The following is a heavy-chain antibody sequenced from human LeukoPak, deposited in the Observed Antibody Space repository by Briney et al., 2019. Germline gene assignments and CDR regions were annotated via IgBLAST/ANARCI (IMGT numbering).Heavy chain of an antibody. D-gene: IGHD2-2*02. CDR2: IFYSGNT. V-gene: IGHV4-59*01. Sequence: SETLSLTCIVSGGSISNYYWSWIRQPPGKGLEWIGYIFYSGNTNYNPSLKSRVTMSVDTSKNQFSLRLRSVTAADSAVYYCARTYCSSTSCYMGGYFDYWGQGTLVTVSS. CDR1: GGSISNYY. J-gene: IGHJ4*02. CDR3: ARTYCSSTSCYMGGYFDY.